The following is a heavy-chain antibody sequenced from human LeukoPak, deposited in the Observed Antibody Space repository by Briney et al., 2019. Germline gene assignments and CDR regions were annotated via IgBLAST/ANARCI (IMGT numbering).Heavy chain of an antibody. D-gene: IGHD3-22*01. CDR3: VFPASPPYYYDGGAFPPPFDY. J-gene: IGHJ4*02. CDR1: GGSFSGYY. V-gene: IGHV4-34*01. CDR2: INHSGST. Sequence: PSETLSLTCAVYGGSFSGYYWSWIRQPPGKGLEWIGEINHSGSTNYNPSLKSRVTISVDTSKNQLSLKLSSVTAPDTAVYYCVFPASPPYYYDGGAFPPPFDYGGRGTVVTVPS.